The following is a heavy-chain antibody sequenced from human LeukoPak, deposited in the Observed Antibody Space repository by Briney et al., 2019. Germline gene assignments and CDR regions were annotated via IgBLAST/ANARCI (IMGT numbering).Heavy chain of an antibody. D-gene: IGHD6-19*01. V-gene: IGHV3-9*01. CDR2: ISWNSGSI. CDR1: GFTFSDYY. Sequence: GGSLRLSCTVSGFTFSDYYMSWVRQAPGKGLEWVSGISWNSGSIGYADSVKGRFTISRDNAKNSLYLQMNSLRAEDTALYYCAKARHGYSSGWWGDYWGQGTLVTVSS. J-gene: IGHJ4*02. CDR3: AKARHGYSSGWWGDY.